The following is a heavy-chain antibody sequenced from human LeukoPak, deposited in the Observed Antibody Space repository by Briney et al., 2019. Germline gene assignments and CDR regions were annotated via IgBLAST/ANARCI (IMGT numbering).Heavy chain of an antibody. V-gene: IGHV3-48*03. CDR2: ISGSAGAI. Sequence: GGSLRLSCAASGFTFSSYEMNWVRQAPGKGLEWVSYISGSAGAIYYADSLKGRFTISRDNAKNSLYLQMNSLRAEDTAVYYCASRGYFDNWGQGTLVTVSS. CDR3: ASRGYFDN. J-gene: IGHJ4*02. D-gene: IGHD3-10*01. CDR1: GFTFSSYE.